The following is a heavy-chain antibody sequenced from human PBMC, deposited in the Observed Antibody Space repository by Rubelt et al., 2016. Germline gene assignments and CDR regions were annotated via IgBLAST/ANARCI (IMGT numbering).Heavy chain of an antibody. CDR2: IKQDGSEK. V-gene: IGHV3-7*01. J-gene: IGHJ4*02. Sequence: VRQAPGKGLEWVANIKQDGSEKYYVDSVKGRFTISRDNAKNTLYLQMNSLRAEDTAVYYCARDLGYLKDYWGQGTLVTVSS. D-gene: IGHD2-15*01. CDR3: ARDLGYLKDY.